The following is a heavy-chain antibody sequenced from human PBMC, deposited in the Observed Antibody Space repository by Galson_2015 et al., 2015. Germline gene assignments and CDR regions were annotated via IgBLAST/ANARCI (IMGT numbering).Heavy chain of an antibody. J-gene: IGHJ5*02. V-gene: IGHV3-48*02. CDR3: VRSRMLGILNGFDP. Sequence: SLRLSCAASGFTFSSYSMNWVRQAPGKGLEWVSYISSSGNTIYYADSVKGRFTISRDNAENSLRLQINSLRDEDTAVYYCVRSRMLGILNGFDPWGQGTLVTVSS. CDR1: GFTFSSYS. D-gene: IGHD6-13*01. CDR2: ISSSGNTI.